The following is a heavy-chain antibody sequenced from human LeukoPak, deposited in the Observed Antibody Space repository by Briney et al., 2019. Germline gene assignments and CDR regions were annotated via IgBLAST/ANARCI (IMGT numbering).Heavy chain of an antibody. J-gene: IGHJ4*02. CDR2: ISSSSSTI. Sequence: GGSLRLSCAASGFTFSSYSMNWVRQAPGKGLEWVSSISSSSSTIYYADSVKGRFTISRDNSKNTLYLQMNSLRAEDTAVYYCAKSGDYCGSGSRPFDYWGQGTLVTVSS. V-gene: IGHV3-48*01. D-gene: IGHD3-10*01. CDR3: AKSGDYCGSGSRPFDY. CDR1: GFTFSSYS.